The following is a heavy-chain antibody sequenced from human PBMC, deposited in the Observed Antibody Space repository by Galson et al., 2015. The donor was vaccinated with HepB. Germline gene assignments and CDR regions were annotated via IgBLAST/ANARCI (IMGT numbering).Heavy chain of an antibody. D-gene: IGHD6-13*01. CDR3: ARSSSWYEEYFQH. V-gene: IGHV3-7*03. Sequence: SLRLSCAASGFTLSSYWMSWVRQAPGKGLEWVANIKQDGSEKYYVDSVKGRFTISRDNAKNSLYLQMNSLRAEDTAVYYCARSSSWYEEYFQHWGQGTLVTVSS. CDR2: IKQDGSEK. J-gene: IGHJ1*01. CDR1: GFTLSSYW.